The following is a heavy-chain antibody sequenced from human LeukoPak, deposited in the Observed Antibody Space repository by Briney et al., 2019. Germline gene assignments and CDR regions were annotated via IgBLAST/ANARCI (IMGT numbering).Heavy chain of an antibody. J-gene: IGHJ5*02. Sequence: GGSLRLSCAASGFTFSSYAMHWVRQAPGKGLEWVAVISYDGSNKYYADSVKGRFTISRDNSKNSLYLQMNSLRAEDTAVYYCARDLDSSSWWNWFDPWGQGTLVTVSS. CDR2: ISYDGSNK. V-gene: IGHV3-30-3*01. CDR1: GFTFSSYA. CDR3: ARDLDSSSWWNWFDP. D-gene: IGHD6-13*01.